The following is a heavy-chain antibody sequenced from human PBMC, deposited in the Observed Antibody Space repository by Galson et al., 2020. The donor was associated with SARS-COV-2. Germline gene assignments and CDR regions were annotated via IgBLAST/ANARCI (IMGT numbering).Heavy chain of an antibody. D-gene: IGHD3-16*02. J-gene: IGHJ4*02. CDR3: AKAEGGNWGELSFDY. CDR1: GFTFDDFA. Sequence: SLKISCAASGFTFDDFAMHWVRQAPGKGLEWVSGMSRNGANRGYVDSVKGRFTISRDNAKISLYLQMDSLRAEDTALYYCAKAEGGNWGELSFDYWGPGILVTVSS. CDR2: MSRNGANR. V-gene: IGHV3-9*01.